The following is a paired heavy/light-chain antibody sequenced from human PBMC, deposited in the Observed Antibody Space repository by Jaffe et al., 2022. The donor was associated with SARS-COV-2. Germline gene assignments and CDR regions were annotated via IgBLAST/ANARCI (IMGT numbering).Heavy chain of an antibody. CDR2: ISPYNGHT. Sequence: QVQLVQSGAEVKKPGASVKVSCKASGYTFTSFGISWVRQAPGQGLEWMGWISPYNGHTNYAQNLQDRVTMTTDTSTSTAYLELRSLRSDDTAVYYCARDLQWGRWEGSIEFWGQGTLVTVSS. D-gene: IGHD1-26*01. J-gene: IGHJ4*02. CDR1: GYTFTSFG. CDR3: ARDLQWGRWEGSIEF. V-gene: IGHV1-18*01.
Light chain of an antibody. CDR1: SSNIGNNY. J-gene: IGLJ1*01. Sequence: QSVLTQPPSVSAAPGQKVTISCSGSSSNIGNNYVSWYQQLPGTAPRLLIYDNNKRPSGIPDRFSGSKSGTSATLGITGLQTGDEADYYCGTWGGSLSAGKVFGTGTKVTVL. CDR3: GTWGGSLSAGKV. V-gene: IGLV1-51*01. CDR2: DNN.